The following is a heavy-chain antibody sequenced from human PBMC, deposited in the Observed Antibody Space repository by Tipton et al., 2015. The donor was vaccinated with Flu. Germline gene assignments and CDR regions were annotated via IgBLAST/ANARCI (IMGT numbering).Heavy chain of an antibody. CDR2: IHRGGSA. CDR1: GDSISSTYY. J-gene: IGHJ6*02. Sequence: TLSLTCTVSGDSISSTYYWGWIRQPLGKGLEWIGNIHRGGSALYNPSLSSRVTISADTSKNQFSLKLTSVTATDTAVYYCARARAPYYYYAMDVWDQGP. V-gene: IGHV4-38-2*02. CDR3: ARARAPYYYYAMDV.